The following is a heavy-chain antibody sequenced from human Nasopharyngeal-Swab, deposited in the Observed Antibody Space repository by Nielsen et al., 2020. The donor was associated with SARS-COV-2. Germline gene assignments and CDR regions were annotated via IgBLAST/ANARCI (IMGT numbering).Heavy chain of an antibody. CDR1: GFTFRSYW. J-gene: IGHJ4*02. CDR2: INSDGSST. Sequence: GESLKISCAASGFTFRSYWMHWVRQAPGKGLVWVSRINSDGSSTSYADSVKGRFTISRDNAKNTLYLQMNSLRAEDTAVYYCASAGLVYWGQGTLVTVSS. D-gene: IGHD3-10*01. CDR3: ASAGLVY. V-gene: IGHV3-74*01.